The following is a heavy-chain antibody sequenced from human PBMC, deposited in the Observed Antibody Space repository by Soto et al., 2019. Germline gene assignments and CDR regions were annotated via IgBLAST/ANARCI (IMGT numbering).Heavy chain of an antibody. CDR1: GGSISSSSYY. CDR2: IYYSGST. D-gene: IGHD3-10*01. CDR3: ARHYYGSGSYYDWFDP. V-gene: IGHV4-39*01. Sequence: QLQLQESGPGLVKPSETLSLTCTVSGGSISSSSYYWGWIRQPPGKGLEWIGSIYYSGSTYYNPSLKSRVTISVDTSKNQFPQKLSSVTAADTAVYYCARHYYGSGSYYDWFDPWGQGTLVTVSS. J-gene: IGHJ5*02.